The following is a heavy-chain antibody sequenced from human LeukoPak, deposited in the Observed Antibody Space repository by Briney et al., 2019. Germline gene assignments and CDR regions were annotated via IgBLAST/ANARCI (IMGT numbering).Heavy chain of an antibody. Sequence: ASVKVSCKASGYTFTSYDINWVRQATGQGLEWMGWMNPNSGNTGYAQKFQGRVTMTRNASISTAYMELSSLRSEGTAVYYCARGLDFWSGYSDYWGQGTLVTVSS. CDR1: GYTFTSYD. V-gene: IGHV1-8*01. CDR2: MNPNSGNT. CDR3: ARGLDFWSGYSDY. J-gene: IGHJ4*02. D-gene: IGHD3-3*01.